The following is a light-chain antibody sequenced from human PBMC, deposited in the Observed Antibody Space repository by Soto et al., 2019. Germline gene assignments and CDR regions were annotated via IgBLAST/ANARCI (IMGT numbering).Light chain of an antibody. CDR1: QTIYNY. CDR2: SAS. J-gene: IGKJ5*01. CDR3: QQSYSGPIT. V-gene: IGKV1-39*01. Sequence: LMTQSPSSLSASVGDRVTLTCRASQTIYNYLNWYQQKPGKAPKLLISSASALQSGVPSRFSGSGSGTDFTLTISGLQPDDFATYYCQQSYSGPITFGQGTRLEIK.